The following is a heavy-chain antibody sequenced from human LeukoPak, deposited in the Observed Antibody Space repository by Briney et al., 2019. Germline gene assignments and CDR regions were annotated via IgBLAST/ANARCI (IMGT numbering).Heavy chain of an antibody. D-gene: IGHD6-6*01. Sequence: GGSLRLSCAASGFTFSAFWMHWVRQAPGKGLVWVSRINTDGSTTTYADSVKGRFTISRDNAKNTLYLQMNSLRAEDTAVYYCARVNSSSSFDYWGQGTLVTVSS. J-gene: IGHJ4*02. CDR2: INTDGSTT. CDR1: GFTFSAFW. CDR3: ARVNSSSSFDY. V-gene: IGHV3-74*01.